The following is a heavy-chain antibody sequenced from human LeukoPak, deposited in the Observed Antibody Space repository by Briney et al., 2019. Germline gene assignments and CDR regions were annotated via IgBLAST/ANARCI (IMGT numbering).Heavy chain of an antibody. CDR3: ATGWLRLETGFDY. Sequence: GASVKVSCKASGYTFTSYYMHWVQQAPGKGLEWMGLVDPEDGETIYAEKFQGRVTITADTSTDTAYTELSSLRSEDTAVYYCATGWLRLETGFDYWGQGTLVTVSS. V-gene: IGHV1-69-2*01. CDR2: VDPEDGET. CDR1: GYTFTSYY. D-gene: IGHD5-12*01. J-gene: IGHJ4*02.